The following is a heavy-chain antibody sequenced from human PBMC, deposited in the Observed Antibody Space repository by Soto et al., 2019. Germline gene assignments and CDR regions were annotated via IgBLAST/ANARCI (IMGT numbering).Heavy chain of an antibody. CDR3: ARDPISPLTGYSP. CDR1: GGTFSSYT. CDR2: IIPILGIA. Sequence: GASVKVSCKASGGTFSSYTISWVRQAPGQGLEWMGRIIPILGIANYAQKFQGRVTMTTDTSTSTAYMELRSLRSDDTAVYYCARDPISPLTGYSPWGQGTLVTVSS. V-gene: IGHV1-69*04. J-gene: IGHJ5*02. D-gene: IGHD3-9*01.